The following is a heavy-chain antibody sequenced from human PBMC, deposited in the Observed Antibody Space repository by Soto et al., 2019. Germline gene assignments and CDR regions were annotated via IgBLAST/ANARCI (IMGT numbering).Heavy chain of an antibody. CDR3: ARRQQLDNYYYGMDV. J-gene: IGHJ6*02. D-gene: IGHD6-13*01. CDR2: IGAAGDT. CDR1: GFPFSNYA. Sequence: GGSLRLSCAASGFPFSNYALSWVRQAPGKGLEWVSAIGAAGDTYYPGSVKGRFTISRENAKNSLYLQMNSLRAEDTAVYYCARRQQLDNYYYGMDVWGRGTTVTVSS. V-gene: IGHV3-13*01.